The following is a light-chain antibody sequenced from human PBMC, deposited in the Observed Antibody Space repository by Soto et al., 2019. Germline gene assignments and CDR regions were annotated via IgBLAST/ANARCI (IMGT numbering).Light chain of an antibody. CDR2: EDN. CDR3: CSDGVRTTPLDV. V-gene: IGLV2-23*01. Sequence: QSALTQPASVSGSPGQSITISCTGTRSDIGNYHLVSWYQQHPGKAPKLLIYEDNKRPSGVSSRFSGSKSGETASLTISEHKCEDDADYCCCSDGVRTTPLDVCGTGTKVTVL. CDR1: RSDIGNYHL. J-gene: IGLJ1*01.